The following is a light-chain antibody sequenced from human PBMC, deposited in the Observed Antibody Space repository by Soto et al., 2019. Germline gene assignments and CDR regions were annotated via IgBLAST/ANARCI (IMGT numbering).Light chain of an antibody. CDR2: GIS. Sequence: EIVLTQSPGTLSLSPGERATLSCRASQSVSSNYFAWYQQRPGQAPRLLIYGISSRATGIPYRFSGSGSGTDFTITISRLEPEDFAVYYCEQYGSSPRTFGQGTKVEIK. CDR1: QSVSSNY. CDR3: EQYGSSPRT. V-gene: IGKV3-20*01. J-gene: IGKJ1*01.